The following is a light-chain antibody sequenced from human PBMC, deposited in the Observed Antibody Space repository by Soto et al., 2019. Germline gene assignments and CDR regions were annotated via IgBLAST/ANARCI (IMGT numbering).Light chain of an antibody. CDR3: AAWDVSLVV. CDR1: RSNIGTNT. J-gene: IGLJ2*01. Sequence: QSVLTQPPSASGTPGQRVTISCSGSRSNIGTNTVIWYQQLPGAAPKLLIYSDNQRPSGVPDRFAGSKSGTSASLAISGLQSEDEADYYCAAWDVSLVVFGGGTQLTV. V-gene: IGLV1-44*01. CDR2: SDN.